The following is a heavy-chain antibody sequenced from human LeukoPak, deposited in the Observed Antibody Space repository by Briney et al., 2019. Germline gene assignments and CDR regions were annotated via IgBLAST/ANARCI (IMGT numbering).Heavy chain of an antibody. CDR2: ISSSSSYI. CDR1: GFTFSSYS. D-gene: IGHD5-18*01. CDR3: ARERIQPRLCYMDV. V-gene: IGHV3-21*01. Sequence: PGGSLRLSCAASGFTFSSYSMNWVRQAPGKGLEWVSSISSSSSYIYYADSVKGRFTISRDNAKNSLYLQMNSPRAEDTAVYYCARERIQPRLCYMDVWGKGTTVTVSS. J-gene: IGHJ6*03.